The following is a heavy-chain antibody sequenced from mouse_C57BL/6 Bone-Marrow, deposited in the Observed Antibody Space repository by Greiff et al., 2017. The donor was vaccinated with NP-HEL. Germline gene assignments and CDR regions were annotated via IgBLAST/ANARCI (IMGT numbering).Heavy chain of an antibody. CDR1: GYTFTDYN. CDR3: ARYYYGSSNY. D-gene: IGHD1-1*01. Sequence: EVKVVESGPELVKPGASVKMSCKASGYTFTDYNMHWVKQSHGKSLEWIGYINPNNGGTSYNQKFKGKATLTVNKSSSTAYMELRSLTSEDSAVYYCARYYYGSSNYWGQGTTLTVSS. J-gene: IGHJ2*01. CDR2: INPNNGGT. V-gene: IGHV1-22*01.